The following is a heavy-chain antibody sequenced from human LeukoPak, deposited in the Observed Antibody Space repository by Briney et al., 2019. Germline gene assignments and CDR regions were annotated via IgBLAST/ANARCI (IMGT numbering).Heavy chain of an antibody. J-gene: IGHJ6*03. CDR2: IYTSGST. CDR3: ARDFLGDDFWSGSGYYYMDV. D-gene: IGHD3-3*01. CDR1: GGSISSYY. Sequence: PSETLSLTCTVSGGSISSYYWSWIRQPAGKGLEWIGRIYTSGSTNYNPSLKSRVTMSVDTSKNQFSLKLSSVTAADTAVYYCARDFLGDDFWSGSGYYYMDVWRKGTTVTVSS. V-gene: IGHV4-4*07.